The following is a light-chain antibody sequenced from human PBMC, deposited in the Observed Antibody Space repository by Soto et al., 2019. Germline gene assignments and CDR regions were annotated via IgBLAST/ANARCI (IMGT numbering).Light chain of an antibody. V-gene: IGLV2-14*01. CDR3: SSYTSSSTPVV. J-gene: IGLJ2*01. CDR2: DVS. Sequence: QSVLTQPASVSGSPGHSITISCTGTRSDVGGYNYVSWYQQHPGKAPKLMIYDVSNRPSGVSNRFSGSKSGNTASLTISGLQAEDEADYYCSSYTSSSTPVVFGGATQLTVL. CDR1: RSDVGGYNY.